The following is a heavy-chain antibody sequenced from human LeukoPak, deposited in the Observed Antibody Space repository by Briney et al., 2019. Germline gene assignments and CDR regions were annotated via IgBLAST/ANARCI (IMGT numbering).Heavy chain of an antibody. Sequence: GGSLRLSCAASGFTFSSYVMSWVRQAPGKGLEWVSAISGSGGSTYYTDSVKGRFTISRDNPKNTLYLQMNSLRAEDTAEYYCAKKATTTDILGRWFDPWGQGTLVAVSS. V-gene: IGHV3-23*01. D-gene: IGHD5-24*01. CDR2: ISGSGGST. CDR1: GFTFSSYV. J-gene: IGHJ5*02. CDR3: AKKATTTDILGRWFDP.